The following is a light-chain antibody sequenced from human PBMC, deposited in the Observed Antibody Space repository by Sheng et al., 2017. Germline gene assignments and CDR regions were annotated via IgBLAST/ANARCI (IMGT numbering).Light chain of an antibody. Sequence: DIVMTQSPDSLSVSRGERVTINCKTSQSVFNYPTRTNHLGWFQKKPGQPPRLLIYGASMRESGVPDRFTGSGSGTDFILTINSLQAEDVAVYYCQQYYRPPMDFGPGTHSGYQ. CDR3: QQYYRPPMD. V-gene: IGKV4-1*01. CDR2: GAS. J-gene: IGKJ3*01. CDR1: QSVFNYPTRTNH.